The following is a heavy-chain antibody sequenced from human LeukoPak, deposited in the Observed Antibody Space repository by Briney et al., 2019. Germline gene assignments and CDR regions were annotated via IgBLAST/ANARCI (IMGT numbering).Heavy chain of an antibody. D-gene: IGHD3-3*01. V-gene: IGHV3-23*01. J-gene: IGHJ6*02. Sequence: GGSLRLSCAPSGFTFSNYAMSWVRQAPGKGLEWVSAISETGGTIHYADSVRGRFIISRDNSKNTLFLQMNSLRVEDTAPYYCTKSVAIYFYYGLDVWGQGTTVTVSS. CDR3: TKSVAIYFYYGLDV. CDR2: ISETGGTI. CDR1: GFTFSNYA.